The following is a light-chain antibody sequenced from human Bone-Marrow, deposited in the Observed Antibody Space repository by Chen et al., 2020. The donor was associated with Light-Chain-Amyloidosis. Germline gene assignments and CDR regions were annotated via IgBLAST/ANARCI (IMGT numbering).Light chain of an antibody. CDR3: QVWDRSNDRPV. V-gene: IGLV3-21*02. CDR2: DDS. CDR1: NTGSTS. J-gene: IGLJ3*02. Sequence: SYVLTQPSSVSAAPGQTATIACGGNNTGSTSVHWYQQTPGQAPLLAVYDDSDRPSGIPERLSGANCGKTATLTISRVEAGDEADYYCQVWDRSNDRPVFGGGTKLTVL.